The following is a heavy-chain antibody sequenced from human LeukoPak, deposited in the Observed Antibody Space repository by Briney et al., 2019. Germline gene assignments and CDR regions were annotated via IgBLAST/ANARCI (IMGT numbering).Heavy chain of an antibody. CDR3: TRVFRRDGYNSFDY. CDR1: GFTFGDYE. D-gene: IGHD5-24*01. CDR2: MRSKTYRGTI. V-gene: IGHV3-49*04. J-gene: IGHJ4*02. Sequence: GASLRLSCTASGFTFGDYEMSWVRQAPGKGLEWVGFMRSKTYRGTIEYAAPVKGRFTISRDDSKSIAYLQMNSLKTEDTAVYYCTRVFRRDGYNSFDYWGQGTLVTVFS.